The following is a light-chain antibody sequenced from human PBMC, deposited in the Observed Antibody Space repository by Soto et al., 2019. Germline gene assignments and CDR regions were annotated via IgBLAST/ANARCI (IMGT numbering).Light chain of an antibody. V-gene: IGKV1-9*01. CDR3: QQFKSYVS. J-gene: IGKJ5*01. CDR2: GAT. Sequence: IQLTQSPSSLSASVGERVTITCRASQGISSFLAWYQQEPGKAPKLLISGATTLQCGVPSRFSGSGSVTNFTLTISSLQPEDFATYYCQQFKSYVSFGQGTRLEIK. CDR1: QGISSF.